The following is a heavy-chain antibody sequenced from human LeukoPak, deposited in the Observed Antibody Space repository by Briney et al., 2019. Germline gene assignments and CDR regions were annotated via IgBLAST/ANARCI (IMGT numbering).Heavy chain of an antibody. J-gene: IGHJ6*03. CDR3: ARDPTPYYMDV. Sequence: PSETLSLTCTVSGGSISSYYWSWIRQPPGKGLEWIGYIYYSGSTNYNPSLKSRVTISVDTSKNQFSLKLSSVTAADTAVYYCARDPTPYYMDVWGKGTTVTVSS. CDR2: IYYSGST. V-gene: IGHV4-59*01. D-gene: IGHD2-15*01. CDR1: GGSISSYY.